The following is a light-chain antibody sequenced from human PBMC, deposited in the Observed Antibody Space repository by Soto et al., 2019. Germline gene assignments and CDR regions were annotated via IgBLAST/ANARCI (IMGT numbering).Light chain of an antibody. V-gene: IGKV1-8*01. CDR2: DAS. CDR1: QGISRY. J-gene: IGKJ4*01. CDR3: QQYYSYPPT. Sequence: AIRMTQSPSSLSASTGDRVTITCRASQGISRYLAWYQQKPGKAPKLLIYDASTLQSGVPSRFSGSGSGTDFTLTISCLQSEDFATYYCQQYYSYPPTFGGGTKVEIK.